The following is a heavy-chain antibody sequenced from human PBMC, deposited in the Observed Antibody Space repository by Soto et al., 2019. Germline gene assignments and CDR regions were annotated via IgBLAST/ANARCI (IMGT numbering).Heavy chain of an antibody. J-gene: IGHJ4*01. Sequence: SLRLSGVASGFSFSSYDMSLVRQAPGKGLEWVSFIIGNNGTTYYADSVKGRFTISRDNSKNTLYLQMSRLGAEDTAAYYCAKGSPYRFYFDLSGQALLVTLSS. V-gene: IGHV3-23*01. CDR1: GFSFSSYD. CDR2: IIGNNGTT. D-gene: IGHD4-4*01. CDR3: AKGSPYRFYFDL.